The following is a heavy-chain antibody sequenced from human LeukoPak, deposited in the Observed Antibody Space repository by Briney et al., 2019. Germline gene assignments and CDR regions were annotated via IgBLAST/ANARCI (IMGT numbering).Heavy chain of an antibody. V-gene: IGHV7-4-1*02. J-gene: IGHJ6*03. D-gene: IGHD3-10*01. Sequence: ASVKVSCKTSGYTFTSYYISWVRQAPGQGLEWMGWINTNTGNPTYAQGFTGRFVFSLDTSVSTAYLQISSLKAEDTAVYYCARGSHYGYYYYYMDVWGKGTTVTVSS. CDR3: ARGSHYGYYYYYMDV. CDR1: GYTFTSYY. CDR2: INTNTGNP.